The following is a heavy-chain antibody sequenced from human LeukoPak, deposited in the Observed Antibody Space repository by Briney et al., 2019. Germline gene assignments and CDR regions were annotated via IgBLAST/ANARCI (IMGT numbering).Heavy chain of an antibody. CDR1: GFIFSSYA. Sequence: GGSLRLSCAASGFIFSSYAMSWVRQAPGKGLEWVSAISGSGVSTYYADSVKGRFTISRDNSKNTLYLQMNSLRAEDTAVYYCAKPYSNSWYNFDYWGQGTLVTVSS. V-gene: IGHV3-23*01. CDR3: AKPYSNSWYNFDY. J-gene: IGHJ4*02. D-gene: IGHD6-13*01. CDR2: ISGSGVST.